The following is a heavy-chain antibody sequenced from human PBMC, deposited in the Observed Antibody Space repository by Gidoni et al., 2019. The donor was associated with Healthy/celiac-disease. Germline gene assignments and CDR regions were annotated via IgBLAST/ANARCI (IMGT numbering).Heavy chain of an antibody. CDR3: AKDRAPGYSSGWYAY. Sequence: EVQLVESGGGLVQPGGSPRLSCAASGFTFSSYAMSWVRQAPGKGLEWVSAISGSGGSTHYADSVKGRFTISRDNSKNTLYLQMNSLRAEDTAVYYCAKDRAPGYSSGWYAYWGQGTLVTVSS. CDR1: GFTFSSYA. D-gene: IGHD6-19*01. CDR2: ISGSGGST. V-gene: IGHV3-23*04. J-gene: IGHJ4*02.